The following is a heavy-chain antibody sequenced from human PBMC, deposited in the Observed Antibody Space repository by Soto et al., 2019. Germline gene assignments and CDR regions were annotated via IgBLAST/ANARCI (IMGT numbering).Heavy chain of an antibody. Sequence: QITLKESGPPLVKPTQPLTLTCTFSGFSLSASGVAVGWIRQPPGKALEWLAFIYWNDDKRYNASMKSRLAVTRDTSANRVVLTMTNMDAEDTGTYYCAHKGSLTLAHAFDFWGPGTRVFVSS. CDR1: GFSLSASGVA. J-gene: IGHJ3*01. CDR3: AHKGSLTLAHAFDF. CDR2: IYWNDDK. D-gene: IGHD2-21*01. V-gene: IGHV2-5*01.